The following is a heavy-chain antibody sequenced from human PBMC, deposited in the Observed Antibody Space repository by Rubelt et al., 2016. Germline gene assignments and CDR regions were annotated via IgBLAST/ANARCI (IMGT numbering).Heavy chain of an antibody. D-gene: IGHD7-27*01. Sequence: EVQLVESGGGLVQPGGSLRLSCAASGFTVSSNYMSWVRQAPGTRLEWVAVIYSGGSTYYADSVKGRSTISRSNSNITLYLQVNSLRAGDTAVYYWARNWVFDYWGQGTLVTVSS. CDR3: ARNWVFDY. CDR2: IYSGGST. CDR1: GFTVSSNY. V-gene: IGHV3-66*01. J-gene: IGHJ4*02.